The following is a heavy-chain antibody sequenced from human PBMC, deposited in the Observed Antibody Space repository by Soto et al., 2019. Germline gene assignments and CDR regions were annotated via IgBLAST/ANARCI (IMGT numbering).Heavy chain of an antibody. CDR1: GYTFTSYG. V-gene: IGHV1-18*01. D-gene: IGHD6-19*01. J-gene: IGHJ4*02. CDR2: ISAYNGNT. Sequence: QVQLVQSGAEVKKPGASVKVSCKASGYTFTSYGISWVRQAPGQGLDWMGWISAYNGNTKYAQKLQGRVTMTTDTSTSPAYMELRTLRADEPAVYYCARESVEQSINYWGQGTLVSVSS. CDR3: ARESVEQSINY.